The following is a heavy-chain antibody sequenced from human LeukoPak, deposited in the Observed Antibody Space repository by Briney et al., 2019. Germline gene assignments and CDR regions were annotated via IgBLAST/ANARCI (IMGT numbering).Heavy chain of an antibody. CDR3: ARFRFGYYDNSAPP. CDR1: GFTFDDYT. CDR2: ISWDGDST. D-gene: IGHD3-22*01. V-gene: IGHV3-43*01. Sequence: GGSLRLSCAASGFTFDDYTMHWVRQAPGKGLEWVSLISWDGDSTYYADSVKGRFTISRDNAKNSLYLQMNSLRAEDTAVYYCARFRFGYYDNSAPPWGQGTLVTVSS. J-gene: IGHJ5*02.